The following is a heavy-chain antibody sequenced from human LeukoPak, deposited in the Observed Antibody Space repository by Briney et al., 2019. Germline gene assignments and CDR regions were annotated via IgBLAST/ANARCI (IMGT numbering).Heavy chain of an antibody. CDR3: ARDRGGGWYFDL. V-gene: IGHV4-38-2*02. D-gene: IGHD3-16*01. Sequence: SETLSLTCTVSGYSISSGYYWGWIRPSPVKGLEWIESFFHTGNTYYNPSLKSRVTISIDTSKNQFSLKLSSVTAADTAVYYCARDRGGGWYFDLWGRGTLVTVSS. CDR1: GYSISSGYY. CDR2: FFHTGNT. J-gene: IGHJ2*01.